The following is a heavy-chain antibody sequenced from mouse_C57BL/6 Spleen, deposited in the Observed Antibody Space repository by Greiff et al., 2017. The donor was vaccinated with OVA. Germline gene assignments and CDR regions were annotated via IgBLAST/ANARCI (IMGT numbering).Heavy chain of an antibody. Sequence: VQLKESGAELVRPGASVKLSCTASGFNIKDEYMHWVKQRPEQGLEWIGWIDPENGDTEYASKFQGKATITADTSSNTAYLQLSSLTSEDTAVYYCTYAYYYGSSYGFAYWGQGTLVTVSA. D-gene: IGHD1-1*01. CDR1: GFNIKDEY. J-gene: IGHJ3*01. CDR2: IDPENGDT. CDR3: TYAYYYGSSYGFAY. V-gene: IGHV14-4*01.